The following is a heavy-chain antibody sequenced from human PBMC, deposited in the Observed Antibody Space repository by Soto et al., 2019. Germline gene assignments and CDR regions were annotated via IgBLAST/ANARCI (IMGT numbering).Heavy chain of an antibody. CDR2: IYYSGST. Sequence: QVQLQESGPGLVKPSETLSLTCTVSGGSVSSGSYYWSWIRQPPGKGLEWIGYIYYSGSTNNPSLKSRVTISVDTSTNQFSLKLSSVTAADTAVYYCARDLVVPAADRDHWFDPWGQGTLVTVSS. CDR3: ARDLVVPAADRDHWFDP. J-gene: IGHJ5*02. V-gene: IGHV4-61*01. CDR1: GGSVSSGSYY. D-gene: IGHD2-2*01.